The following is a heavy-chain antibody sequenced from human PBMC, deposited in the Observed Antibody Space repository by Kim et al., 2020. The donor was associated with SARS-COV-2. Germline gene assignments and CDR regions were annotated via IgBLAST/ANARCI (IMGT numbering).Heavy chain of an antibody. CDR3: AKDGPADRAMVSVLDY. Sequence: SVKGRLTISRDNSKNTLDLQMNSLRAEDTAVYYCAKDGPADRAMVSVLDYWGQGTLVTVSS. D-gene: IGHD5-18*01. V-gene: IGHV3-30*02. J-gene: IGHJ4*02.